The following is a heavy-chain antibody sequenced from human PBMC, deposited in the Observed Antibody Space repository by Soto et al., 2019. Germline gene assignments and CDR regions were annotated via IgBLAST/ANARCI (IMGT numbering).Heavy chain of an antibody. CDR2: TYYRSKWYN. CDR1: GDSVFSNSAA. Sequence: PSQTLSLTCVISGDSVFSNSAAWNWIRQSPSRGLEWLGRTYYRSKWYNDYAISVKSRITINPDTSRNQFSLQLNSVTPEDTAVYCCARKYSTSWPDAFAIWGQGTLVTVSS. J-gene: IGHJ3*02. D-gene: IGHD6-13*01. V-gene: IGHV6-1*01. CDR3: ARKYSTSWPDAFAI.